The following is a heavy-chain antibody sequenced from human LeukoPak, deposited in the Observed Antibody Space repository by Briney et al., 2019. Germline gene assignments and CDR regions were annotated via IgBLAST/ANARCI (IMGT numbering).Heavy chain of an antibody. CDR3: GRMVRGVIDY. V-gene: IGHV3-48*01. D-gene: IGHD3-10*01. CDR2: ISSSKNTI. CDR1: GFTLSSYS. J-gene: IGHJ4*02. Sequence: GGSLRLSCAASGFTLSSYSMNWVRQAPGKGLEWVSFISSSKNTIYYADSVKGRFTISRHNSKNTLYLQMNSLRAEDTAVYYCGRMVRGVIDYWGQGTLVTVSS.